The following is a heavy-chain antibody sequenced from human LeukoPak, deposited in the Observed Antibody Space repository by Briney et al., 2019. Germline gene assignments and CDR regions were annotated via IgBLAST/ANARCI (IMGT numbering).Heavy chain of an antibody. Sequence: PGGSLRLSCAASGFTLSNAWMSSVRQAPRKGLGWDGRIKSKTDGVTTDYAAPVKGRFTISTDDSTKTRYLQINSLKPEDTAVYYCTTVVHAGSGSYHWGQGDLVTVSS. V-gene: IGHV3-15*01. CDR2: IKSKTDGVTT. D-gene: IGHD3-10*01. CDR3: TTVVHAGSGSYH. CDR1: GFTLSNAW. J-gene: IGHJ4*02.